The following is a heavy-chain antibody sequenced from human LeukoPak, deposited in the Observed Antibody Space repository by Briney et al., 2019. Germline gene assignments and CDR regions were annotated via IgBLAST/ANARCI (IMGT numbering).Heavy chain of an antibody. D-gene: IGHD3-10*01. J-gene: IGHJ4*02. Sequence: GGSLRLSCAASGFTFSSYAMSWVRQAPGKGLEWVSAISGSGGSTYYADSVKGRFTISRGNSKNTLYLQMNSLRAEDTAVYYCAKGVDYGSGSYSDYWGQGTLVTVSS. V-gene: IGHV3-23*01. CDR2: ISGSGGST. CDR3: AKGVDYGSGSYSDY. CDR1: GFTFSSYA.